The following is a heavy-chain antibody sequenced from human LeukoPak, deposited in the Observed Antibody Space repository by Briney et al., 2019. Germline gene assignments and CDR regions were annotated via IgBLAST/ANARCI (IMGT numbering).Heavy chain of an antibody. Sequence: PGGSLRLSCAASGFTFSSYGMHWVRQAPGKGLEGVAFIRYDGRNKYYTDSVKGRFTISRDNSKNTLYLQMNSLIGEDTAVYYCAKDSQYSATYGQIYWGQGTLVTVSS. CDR3: AKDSQYSATYGQIY. CDR1: GFTFSSYG. D-gene: IGHD1-26*01. V-gene: IGHV3-30*02. J-gene: IGHJ4*02. CDR2: IRYDGRNK.